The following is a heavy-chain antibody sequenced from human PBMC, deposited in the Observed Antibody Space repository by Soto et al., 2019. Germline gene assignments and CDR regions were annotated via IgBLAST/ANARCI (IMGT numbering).Heavy chain of an antibody. CDR2: ISYTGRP. J-gene: IGHJ5*01. CDR3: ARGGTDGSLMIRDRFDS. Sequence: SETLSLTCTVSGGSIGNKYWSWIRQPPGKGLEWIGYISYTGRPNYNPSLKSRVTISIDTSMNQFSLKLSSVTVADTAVYYCARGGTDGSLMIRDRFDSWGLGTLVTV. D-gene: IGHD3-10*01. CDR1: GGSIGNKY. V-gene: IGHV4-59*01.